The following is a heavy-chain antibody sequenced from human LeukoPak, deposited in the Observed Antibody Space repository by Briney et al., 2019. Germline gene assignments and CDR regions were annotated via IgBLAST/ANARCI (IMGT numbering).Heavy chain of an antibody. D-gene: IGHD6-13*01. V-gene: IGHV4-38-2*02. J-gene: IGHJ5*02. CDR1: GYAISSGYF. Sequence: SETLSLTCSVSGYAISSGYFWGWIRQPPGKGLEWIGIIYHSGSTYYNPSLKSRVTISVDTSKNQFSLKLSSVTAADTAVYYCARSYSSSWYFNWLDPWGQGTLVTVSS. CDR2: IYHSGST. CDR3: ARSYSSSWYFNWLDP.